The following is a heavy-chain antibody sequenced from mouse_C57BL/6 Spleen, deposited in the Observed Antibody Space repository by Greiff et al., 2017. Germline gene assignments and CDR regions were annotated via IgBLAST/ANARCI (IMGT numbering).Heavy chain of an antibody. V-gene: IGHV1-82*01. CDR2: IYPGDGDT. J-gene: IGHJ3*01. CDR1: GYAFSSSW. Sequence: QVQLQQSGPELVKPGASVKISCKASGYAFSSSWMNWVKQRPGKGLEWIGRIYPGDGDTNYNGKFKGKATLTADKSSSTAYMQLSSLTSEDSAVYFCAREDYYGRKAYWGQGTLVTVSA. CDR3: AREDYYGRKAY. D-gene: IGHD1-1*01.